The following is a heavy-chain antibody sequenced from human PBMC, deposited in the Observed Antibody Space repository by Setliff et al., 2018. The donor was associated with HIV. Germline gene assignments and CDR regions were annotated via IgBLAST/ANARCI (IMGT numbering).Heavy chain of an antibody. CDR2: INHSGGT. CDR1: GGSFSGYS. J-gene: IGHJ4*02. Sequence: PSETLSLTCAVYGGSFSGYSWSWIRQPPGKGPEWIGEINHSGGTKYNPSLKSRVIISVDTSKNQFSLKLSSVTAADTAVYYCARGVVIQLWSFDYWGQGSLVTVSS. CDR3: ARGVVIQLWSFDY. D-gene: IGHD5-18*01. V-gene: IGHV4-34*01.